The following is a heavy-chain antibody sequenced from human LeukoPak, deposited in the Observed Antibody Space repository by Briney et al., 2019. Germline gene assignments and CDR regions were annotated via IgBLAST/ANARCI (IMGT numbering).Heavy chain of an antibody. CDR1: GGSISSYY. V-gene: IGHV4-59*01. Sequence: PSETLSLTCTVSGGSISSYYWSWIRQPPGKGLEWIGYIYYSGSTNYNPSLKSRVTISVDTSKNQFSLKLSSVTAADTAVYYCARDRTESPNAFDIWGQGTMVTVSS. CDR3: ARDRTESPNAFDI. CDR2: IYYSGST. D-gene: IGHD3/OR15-3a*01. J-gene: IGHJ3*02.